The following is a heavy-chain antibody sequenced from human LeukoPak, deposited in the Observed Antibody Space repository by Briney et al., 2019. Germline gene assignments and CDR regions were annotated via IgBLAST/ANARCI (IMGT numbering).Heavy chain of an antibody. V-gene: IGHV4-30-4*01. CDR3: ARTYYYDSSGYYYVPNYAFDI. D-gene: IGHD3-22*01. J-gene: IGHJ3*02. Sequence: SQTLSLTCTVSGGSISSGDYYWSWIRQPPGKGLEWIGYIYYSGSTYYNPFLKSRVTISVDTSKNQFSLKLSSVTAADTAVYYCARTYYYDSSGYYYVPNYAFDIWGQGTMVTVSS. CDR2: IYYSGST. CDR1: GGSISSGDYY.